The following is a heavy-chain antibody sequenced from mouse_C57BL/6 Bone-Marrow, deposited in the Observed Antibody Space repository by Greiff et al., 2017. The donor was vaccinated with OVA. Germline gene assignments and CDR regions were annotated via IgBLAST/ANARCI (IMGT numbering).Heavy chain of an antibody. Sequence: QVQLQQSGAELMKPGASVKLSCKATGYTFTGYWIEWVKQRPGHGLEWIGEILPGSGSTNYNEKFKGKATFTADTSSNTAYMQLSSLATEDSAILCCAREVDYFSDSSFPKDFDVWGTGTTVTVTS. J-gene: IGHJ1*03. CDR3: AREVDYFSDSSFPKDFDV. CDR1: GYTFTGYW. CDR2: ILPGSGST. V-gene: IGHV1-9*01. D-gene: IGHD1-1*01.